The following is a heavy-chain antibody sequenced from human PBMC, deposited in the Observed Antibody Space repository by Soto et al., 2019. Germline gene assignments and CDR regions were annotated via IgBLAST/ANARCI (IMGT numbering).Heavy chain of an antibody. CDR1: GVTISSYA. CDR3: AKDKPGTTSFDY. CDR2: ISDSGDTT. D-gene: IGHD1-1*01. V-gene: IGHV3-23*01. J-gene: IGHJ4*02. Sequence: VQPGGSLRLSCAASGVTISSYAMSWVRQAPGKGLEWVSAISDSGDTTHYADSVKGRFTISRDTSKNTLYLQMNTLRAEDTAVYFCAKDKPGTTSFDYWGRGTLVTVSS.